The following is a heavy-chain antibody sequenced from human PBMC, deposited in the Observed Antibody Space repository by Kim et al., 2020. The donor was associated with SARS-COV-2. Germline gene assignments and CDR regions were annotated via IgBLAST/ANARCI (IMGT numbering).Heavy chain of an antibody. V-gene: IGHV3-23*03. D-gene: IGHD5-12*01. J-gene: IGHJ3*02. CDR1: GFTFSSYA. Sequence: GGSLRLSCAASGFTFSSYAMSWVRQAPGKGLEWVSVIYSGGSSTYYADSVKGRFTISRDNSKNTLYLQMNSLRAEDTAVYYCATVRGQIVATIWNAFDIWGQGTMGTVSS. CDR2: IYSGGSST. CDR3: ATVRGQIVATIWNAFDI.